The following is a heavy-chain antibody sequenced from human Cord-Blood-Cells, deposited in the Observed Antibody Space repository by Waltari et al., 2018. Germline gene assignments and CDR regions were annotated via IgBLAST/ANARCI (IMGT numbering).Heavy chain of an antibody. J-gene: IGHJ3*02. V-gene: IGHV1-69*09. CDR1: GGTFSSSA. CDR3: ARGWNDAFDI. D-gene: IGHD1-1*01. CDR2: IIPILGIA. Sequence: VQLVQSGAAVKKPGSSVNVSCTASGGTFSSSALSWVRQAPGQGLEWMGRIIPILGIANYAQKFQGRVTITADKSTSTAYMELSSLRSEDTAVYYCARGWNDAFDIWGQGTMVTVSS.